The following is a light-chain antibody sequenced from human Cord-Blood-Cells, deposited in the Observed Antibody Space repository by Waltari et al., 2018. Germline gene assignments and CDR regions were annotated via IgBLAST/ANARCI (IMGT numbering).Light chain of an antibody. Sequence: QSALTQPRSVSGSPGQSVTISCTGTSSDVGGYNYVPWYQQHPGKAPQLMIDDVSKRPSGVPDRFAGYKSSNAASLTISGLQAEDEADYYCCSYAGSYTWVFGGGTKLTVL. V-gene: IGLV2-11*01. CDR1: SSDVGGYNY. CDR2: DVS. J-gene: IGLJ3*02. CDR3: CSYAGSYTWV.